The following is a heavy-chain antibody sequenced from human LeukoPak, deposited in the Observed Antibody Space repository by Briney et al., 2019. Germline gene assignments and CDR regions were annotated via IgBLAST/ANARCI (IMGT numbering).Heavy chain of an antibody. V-gene: IGHV3-30*02. CDR3: AKDLGQWLIRGFDY. D-gene: IGHD6-19*01. J-gene: IGHJ4*02. Sequence: GGSLRLSCAASGFTFSSYGMHWVRQAPGKGLEWVAFIRYDGSHKYSVDSVKGRFIISRDNSKNTLFLQMNSLRAEDTAVYYCAKDLGQWLIRGFDYWGQGTLVTVSS. CDR2: IRYDGSHK. CDR1: GFTFSSYG.